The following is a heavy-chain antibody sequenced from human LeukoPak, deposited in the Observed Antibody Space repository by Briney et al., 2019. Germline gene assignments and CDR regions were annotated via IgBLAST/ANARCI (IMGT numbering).Heavy chain of an antibody. CDR3: AKDHGWELDGSGEYYFYYCMDV. V-gene: IGHV3-48*01. J-gene: IGHJ6*03. CDR2: ISSSSSTI. D-gene: IGHD1-26*01. CDR1: GFTFSSYS. Sequence: PSGGSLRLSCAASGFTFSSYSMNWVRQAPGKGLEWVSYISSSSSTIYYADSVKGRCTISRDNAKNSLYLQMNTLRAEDTAVYYCAKDHGWELDGSGEYYFYYCMDVWGKGTTVTIPS.